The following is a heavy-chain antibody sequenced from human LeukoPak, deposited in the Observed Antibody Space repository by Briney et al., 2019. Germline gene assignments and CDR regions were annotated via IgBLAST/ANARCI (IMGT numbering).Heavy chain of an antibody. J-gene: IGHJ3*02. Sequence: GGSLRLSCAASGFTFSSYAMSWVRQAPGKGLEWVSAISGSGGSTYYADSVKGRFTISRDNSKNTLYLQMNSLRAEDTAVYYCAKDRVRRWLQPDAFDIWGQGTMVTVSS. CDR1: GFTFSSYA. CDR3: AKDRVRRWLQPDAFDI. V-gene: IGHV3-23*01. CDR2: ISGSGGST. D-gene: IGHD5-24*01.